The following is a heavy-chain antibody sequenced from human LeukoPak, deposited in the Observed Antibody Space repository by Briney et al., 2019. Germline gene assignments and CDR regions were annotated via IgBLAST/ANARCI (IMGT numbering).Heavy chain of an antibody. D-gene: IGHD2-21*02. CDR2: IYYSGST. CDR3: ARDLIFSPHNNNGMDV. CDR1: GGSISSYY. Sequence: SETLSLTCTVSGGSISSYYWSWIRQPPGKGLEWIGYIYYSGSTNYNPSLKSRVTMSVDTSKNQFSLKLSSVTAADTAVYYCARDLIFSPHNNNGMDVWGQGTTVTVSS. J-gene: IGHJ6*02. V-gene: IGHV4-59*12.